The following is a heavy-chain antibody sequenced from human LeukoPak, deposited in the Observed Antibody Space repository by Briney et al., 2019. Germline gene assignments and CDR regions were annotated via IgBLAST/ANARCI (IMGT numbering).Heavy chain of an antibody. CDR2: FRGDGGST. CDR3: AKDGYGSGGRWFDP. CDR1: GFSSYTFG. J-gene: IGHJ5*02. V-gene: IGHV3-23*01. D-gene: IGHD3-10*01. Sequence: GGSLRLSCAVPGFSSYTFGMSWVRQAPGKGLEWISSFRGDGGSTYYAETVRGRFTISRDKSKNTLYLQMNSLRAEDSAVYFCAKDGYGSGGRWFDPWGRGTLVTVSS.